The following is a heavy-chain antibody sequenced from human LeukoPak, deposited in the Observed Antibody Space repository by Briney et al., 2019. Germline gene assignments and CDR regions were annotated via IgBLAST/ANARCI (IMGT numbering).Heavy chain of an antibody. CDR1: GVSISSYY. CDR3: ASGWFGELSY. J-gene: IGHJ4*02. D-gene: IGHD3-10*01. V-gene: IGHV4-4*07. Sequence: PSETLSLTCTVSGVSISSYYWSWLRQPAGKGLEWIGRIHTSGSTNYNPSLKSRVTISVDTSKNQFSLKLSSVTAADTAVYYCASGWFGELSYWGQGTLVTVSS. CDR2: IHTSGST.